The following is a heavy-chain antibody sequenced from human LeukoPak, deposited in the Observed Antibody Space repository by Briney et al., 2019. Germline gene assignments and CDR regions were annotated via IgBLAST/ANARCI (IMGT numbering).Heavy chain of an antibody. J-gene: IGHJ4*02. Sequence: SETLSLTCAVYGGSFSGYYWSWIRQPPRKGLEWIGEINHSGSTNYNPSLKSRVTISVDTSKNQFSLKLSSVTAADTAVYYCARWDYDILTGYYSLDYWGQGTLVTVSS. V-gene: IGHV4-34*01. CDR3: ARWDYDILTGYYSLDY. CDR2: INHSGST. D-gene: IGHD3-9*01. CDR1: GGSFSGYY.